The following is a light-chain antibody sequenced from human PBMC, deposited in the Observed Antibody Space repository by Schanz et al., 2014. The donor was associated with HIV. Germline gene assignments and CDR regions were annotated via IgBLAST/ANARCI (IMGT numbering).Light chain of an antibody. CDR3: QSYDSSVSGLV. CDR1: SGDDSVHNY. V-gene: IGLV2-14*03. J-gene: IGLJ3*02. Sequence: QSALTQPPAASGSPGQSVTISCPEASGDDSVHNYVSWYQQHPGRAPKVLIYDVRDRPSGVSNRFSGSKSGNTASLTISGLQAEDEAEYFCQSYDSSVSGLVFGGGPKLTV. CDR2: DVR.